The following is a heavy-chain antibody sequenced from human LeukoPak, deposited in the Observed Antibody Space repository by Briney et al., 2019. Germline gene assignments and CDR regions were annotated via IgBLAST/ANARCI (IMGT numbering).Heavy chain of an antibody. Sequence: PSETLSLTCTVSGGSISSSSHYWGWIRQPPGKGLEWIGSIYYSGSTYYNPSLKSRVTISVDTSKNQFSLKLSSVTAADTAVYYCARHPTVTTSDYWGQGTLVTVSS. CDR1: GGSISSSSHY. CDR3: ARHPTVTTSDY. CDR2: IYYSGST. V-gene: IGHV4-39*01. J-gene: IGHJ4*02. D-gene: IGHD4-17*01.